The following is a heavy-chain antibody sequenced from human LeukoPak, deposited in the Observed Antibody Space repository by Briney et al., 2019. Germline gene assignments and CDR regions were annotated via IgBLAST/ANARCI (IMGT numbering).Heavy chain of an antibody. CDR2: IYSGGST. V-gene: IGHV3-66*04. CDR3: ARRLDVRQPPDY. CDR1: GFIVSNNY. D-gene: IGHD1-1*01. Sequence: GGSLRLSCAASGFIVSNNYINWVRQAPGKGLEWVSVIYSGGSTYYADSVKGRFTISRDSSKNTLYLQMNSLRVEDTAVYYCARRLDVRQPPDYWGQGTLVTVSS. J-gene: IGHJ4*02.